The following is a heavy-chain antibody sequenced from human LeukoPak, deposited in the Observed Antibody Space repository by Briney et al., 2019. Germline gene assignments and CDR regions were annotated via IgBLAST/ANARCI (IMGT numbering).Heavy chain of an antibody. D-gene: IGHD3-10*01. V-gene: IGHV3-30*02. J-gene: IGHJ6*03. CDR1: GFTFSTFG. CDR3: ARGLGYYYYYMDV. Sequence: GGSLRLSCAASGFAASGFTFSTFGMHWVRQAPGKGLEWVAFIRYDGSNKYYADSVKGRFTISRDNAKNTLYLQMNSLRAEDTAVYYCARGLGYYYYYMDVWGKGTTVTVSS. CDR2: IRYDGSNK.